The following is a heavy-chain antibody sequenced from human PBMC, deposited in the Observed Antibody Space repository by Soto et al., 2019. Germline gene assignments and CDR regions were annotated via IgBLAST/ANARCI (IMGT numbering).Heavy chain of an antibody. CDR3: AKGTVAGTYYYYAVDV. V-gene: IGHV3-30-3*01. CDR1: GFIFSSHT. Sequence: QVRLVESGGGVVQPGGSLRLSCAVSGFIFSSHTMNWVCQAPGKGLEWVALVSFDGDKQYYAHSVRGRFTISRDFSKNTLYLQMDSLRTDDTAVYICAKGTVAGTYYYYAVDVWGNGTTVTVSS. CDR2: VSFDGDKQ. D-gene: IGHD6-19*01. J-gene: IGHJ6*04.